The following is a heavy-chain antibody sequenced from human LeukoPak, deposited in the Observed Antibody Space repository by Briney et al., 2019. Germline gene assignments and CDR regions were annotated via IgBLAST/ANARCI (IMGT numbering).Heavy chain of an antibody. CDR1: GYTFTSYD. J-gene: IGHJ4*02. Sequence: ASVKVSCKASGYTFTSYDINWVRQATGQGLEWMGWMNPNSGNTGYAQKFQGRVTMTRNTSISTAYMELSSLRSEDTAVYYCAKDQTRDFWSGYYFLPSSYFDYWGQGTLVTVSS. V-gene: IGHV1-8*01. CDR2: MNPNSGNT. D-gene: IGHD3-3*01. CDR3: AKDQTRDFWSGYYFLPSSYFDY.